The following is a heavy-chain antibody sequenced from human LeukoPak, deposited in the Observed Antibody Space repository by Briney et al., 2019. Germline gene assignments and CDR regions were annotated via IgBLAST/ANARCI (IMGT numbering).Heavy chain of an antibody. V-gene: IGHV4-59*01. D-gene: IGHD5-18*01. Sequence: SETLSLTCTVSGGSIRSYYWSWIRQPPGKGLEWIGYIYYSGSTNYNPSLKSRVTISVDTSKNQFSLKLSSVTAADTAVYYCARGGGYSYGYYFDYWGQGTLVTASS. CDR3: ARGGGYSYGYYFDY. CDR1: GGSIRSYY. CDR2: IYYSGST. J-gene: IGHJ4*02.